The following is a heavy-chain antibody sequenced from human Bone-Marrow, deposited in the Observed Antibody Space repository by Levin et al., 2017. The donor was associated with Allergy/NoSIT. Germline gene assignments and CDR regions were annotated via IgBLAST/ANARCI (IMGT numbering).Heavy chain of an antibody. Sequence: PSQTLSLTCTVSGGSISSDDYYWTWIRQPPGKGLEWIGYIYYSGSTYYNPSLESRVSISLDTSKNQFSLKVTSVTAADTAVYYCSRWFDDTDSIYNWFAPWGQGTLVTVSS. CDR2: IYYSGST. CDR3: SRWFDDTDSIYNWFAP. CDR1: GGSISSDDYY. V-gene: IGHV4-30-4*01. J-gene: IGHJ5*02. D-gene: IGHD3-10*01.